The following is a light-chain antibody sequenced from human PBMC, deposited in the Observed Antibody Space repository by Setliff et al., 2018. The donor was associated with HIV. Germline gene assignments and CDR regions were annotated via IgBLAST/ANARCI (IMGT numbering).Light chain of an antibody. V-gene: IGLV2-8*01. CDR3: SSYAGSNRRV. CDR2: EAN. CDR1: SSDVGGYNY. Sequence: QSALTQPPSASGSPGQSVTISCTGTSSDVGGYNYVSWYQQHPGKAPKLMIYEANKRPSGVPDRFSGSKSGNTASLTVSGLQADDEADYFCSSYAGSNRRVFGGGTKVTVL. J-gene: IGLJ3*02.